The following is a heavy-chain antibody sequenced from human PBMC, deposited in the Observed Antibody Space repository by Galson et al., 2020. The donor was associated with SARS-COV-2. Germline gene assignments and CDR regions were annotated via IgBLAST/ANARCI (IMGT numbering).Heavy chain of an antibody. CDR2: IYYTGST. CDR1: SDSLNTYY. V-gene: IGHV4-59*01. CDR3: ARDRVYYGVDV. Sequence: ASETLSLTCNVSSDSLNTYYWTWIRQPPGKGLEWIGYIYYTGSTNYNPSLQSRLTISIDTSKNQFSLKLTSVTAADTAVYYCARDRVYYGVDVWGQGTTVTVSS. J-gene: IGHJ6*02.